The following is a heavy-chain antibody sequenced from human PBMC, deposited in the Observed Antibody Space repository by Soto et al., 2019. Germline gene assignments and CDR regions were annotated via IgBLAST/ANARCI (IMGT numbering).Heavy chain of an antibody. V-gene: IGHV3-21*06. CDR3: ATFPNYYGG. J-gene: IGHJ4*02. Sequence: LRLSCAASGFTFSTHSMNWVRQAPGKGPEWVSSINDKSNYIFYADSVKGRFTISRDNAKNSLYLQMNSLRDDGTAVYYCATFPNYYGGWGQGTLVTVS. CDR1: GFTFSTHS. CDR2: INDKSNYI.